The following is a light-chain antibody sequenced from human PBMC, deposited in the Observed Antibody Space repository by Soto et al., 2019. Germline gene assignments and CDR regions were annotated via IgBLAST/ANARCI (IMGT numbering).Light chain of an antibody. Sequence: EIVLTQSPATLSVSPGERATLSCSASQRVSSNLAWYQQKPGQAPRLLIYGASTGATGIPARFSGSGSGTELFLTISSLQPEDFAAYYCRQRYNSRMTFGQGTKVEIK. CDR3: RQRYNSRMT. CDR1: QRVSSN. J-gene: IGKJ1*01. V-gene: IGKV3-15*01. CDR2: GAS.